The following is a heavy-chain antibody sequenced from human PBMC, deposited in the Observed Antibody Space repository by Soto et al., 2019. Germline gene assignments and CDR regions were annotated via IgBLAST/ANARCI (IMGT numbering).Heavy chain of an antibody. J-gene: IGHJ6*02. CDR2: IYYSGST. V-gene: IGHV4-31*03. CDR1: GGSISSGGYY. D-gene: IGHD3-22*01. CDR3: ARARRPYYYDSSGYHRTYGMDV. Sequence: SETLSLTCTVSGGSISSGGYYWSWIRQHPGKGLEWIGYIYYSGSTYYNPSLKSRVTISVDTSKNQFSLKLSSVTAADTAVYYCARARRPYYYDSSGYHRTYGMDVWGQGTTVTVSS.